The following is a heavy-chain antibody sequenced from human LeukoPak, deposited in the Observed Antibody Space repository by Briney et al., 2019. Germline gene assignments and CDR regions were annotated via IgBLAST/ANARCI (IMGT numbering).Heavy chain of an antibody. J-gene: IGHJ5*02. CDR1: GYTFTSYA. D-gene: IGHD4-17*01. CDR2: IYAGNGNT. Sequence: GASVKVSCKASGYTFTSYAMHWVRQAPGQRLEWMGWIYAGNGNTKYSQKFQGRVTITRDTSASTAYMELSSLRSEDTAVYYCARVPTVTNWFDPWGQGTLVTVSS. CDR3: ARVPTVTNWFDP. V-gene: IGHV1-3*01.